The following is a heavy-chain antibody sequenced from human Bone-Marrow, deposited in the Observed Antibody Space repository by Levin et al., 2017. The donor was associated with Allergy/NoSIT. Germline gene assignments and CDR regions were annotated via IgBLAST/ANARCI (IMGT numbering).Heavy chain of an antibody. CDR1: GGSINTYY. CDR2: IYYGDNT. Sequence: SETLSLTCTVSGGSINTYYWNWVRQSPGNGLEWIGYIYYGDNTDYNPSLKSRVTISLDASKNQFSLKLRSLTAADTAVYYCARGSRLPPDNLHYHYIDVWAQGPRSPSP. CDR3: ARGSRLPPDNLHYHYIDV. D-gene: IGHD1-20*01. J-gene: IGHJ6*03. V-gene: IGHV4-59*01.